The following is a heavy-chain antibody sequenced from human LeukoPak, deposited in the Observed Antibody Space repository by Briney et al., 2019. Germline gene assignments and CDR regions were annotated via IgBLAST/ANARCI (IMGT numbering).Heavy chain of an antibody. CDR2: IKNKFNGETT. CDR1: EFTFSDAW. D-gene: IGHD2-8*02. CDR3: TTVTVCTGSSCPGAFDH. V-gene: IGHV3-15*01. J-gene: IGHJ4*02. Sequence: GGSLRLSCAASEFTFSDAWMNWVRQAPGKGLEWVGRIKNKFNGETTDYAAPVKGRSTISRDDSTKTLYLQMNSLKADDTAVYFCTTVTVCTGSSCPGAFDHWGQGTLVTVSS.